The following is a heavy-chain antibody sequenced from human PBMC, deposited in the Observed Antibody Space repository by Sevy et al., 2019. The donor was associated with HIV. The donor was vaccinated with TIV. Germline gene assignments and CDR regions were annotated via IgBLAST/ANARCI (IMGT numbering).Heavy chain of an antibody. CDR3: ARVGYGPNCSGGSCYSNWFDP. CDR1: GGSISSYY. CDR2: IYTSGST. D-gene: IGHD2-15*01. V-gene: IGHV4-4*07. Sequence: SETLSLTCTVSGGSISSYYWSWIRQPAGKGLEWIGRIYTSGSTNYDPSLKSRVTMSVDTSKNQFSLKLSSVTAADTAVYYCARVGYGPNCSGGSCYSNWFDPWGQGTLVTVSS. J-gene: IGHJ5*02.